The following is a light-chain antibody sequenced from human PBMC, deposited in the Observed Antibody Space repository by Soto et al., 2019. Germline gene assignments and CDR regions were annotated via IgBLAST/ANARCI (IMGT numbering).Light chain of an antibody. V-gene: IGKV3-11*01. CDR1: QSFSTY. CDR3: QQRSNWPPPPIT. CDR2: DAS. Sequence: DIVLTQSPATLSLSPGERATLSCRASQSFSTYLAWYQQKPGQAPRLLIYDASNRATGIPARFSGSGSGTDFTLTISSLEPEDFAVYYCQQRSNWPPPPITFGQGTRLEIK. J-gene: IGKJ5*01.